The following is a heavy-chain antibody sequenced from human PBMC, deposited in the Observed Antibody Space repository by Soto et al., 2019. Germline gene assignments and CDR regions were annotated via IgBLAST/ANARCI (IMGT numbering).Heavy chain of an antibody. V-gene: IGHV4-34*01. D-gene: IGHD3-16*02. CDR3: AFHSIRTYRPFWY. CDR1: GASFSAYY. J-gene: IGHJ4*02. CDR2: INHSGSP. Sequence: QVQLQQWGAGLLKPSETLSLTCAVYGASFSAYYWSWIRQSPGKGLEWIGEINHSGSPSYNQSLKSRCTISVDTSKDQSAMKLKSVTAADTAVYFCAFHSIRTYRPFWYWGQGALLTVSS.